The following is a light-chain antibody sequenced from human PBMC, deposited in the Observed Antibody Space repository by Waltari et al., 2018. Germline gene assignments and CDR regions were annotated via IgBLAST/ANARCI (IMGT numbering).Light chain of an antibody. Sequence: DIQMTQSPSSLYASVGDRVTSTCQASQDIGNYLNWYQQKPGKAPNLLFSDASNLETGVPSRFSGSGSGTDFTFTISSLQPEDIATYYCQHYAPPFGGGTKVEIK. J-gene: IGKJ4*01. CDR2: DAS. V-gene: IGKV1-33*01. CDR1: QDIGNY. CDR3: QHYAPP.